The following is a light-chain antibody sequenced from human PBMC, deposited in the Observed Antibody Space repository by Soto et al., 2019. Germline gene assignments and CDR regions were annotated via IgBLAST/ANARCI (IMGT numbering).Light chain of an antibody. CDR3: IQALQTPLT. CDR2: MGS. CDR1: QSLLHSNGYNY. Sequence: DIVMPQSPLSLPVTPGEPAAISCRSSQSLLHSNGYNYLDWYLQQPGQSPQVLIYMGSNRASGVPDRFSGSGSGTDFTLKIRRVEAEDVGVYYCIQALQTPLTFGGGTKVEIK. V-gene: IGKV2-28*01. J-gene: IGKJ4*01.